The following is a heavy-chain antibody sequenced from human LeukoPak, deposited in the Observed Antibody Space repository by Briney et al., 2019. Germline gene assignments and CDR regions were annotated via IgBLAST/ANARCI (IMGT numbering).Heavy chain of an antibody. CDR3: AKPPYYYDSSTYYFDY. Sequence: GGSLRLSCATSGFTFSSYAMSWVRQAPGKGLEWVSVIYSGGSTYYADSVKGRFTISRDNSKNTLYLQMNSLRAEDTAVYYCAKPPYYYDSSTYYFDYWGQGTLVTVSS. D-gene: IGHD3-22*01. CDR2: IYSGGST. J-gene: IGHJ4*02. CDR1: GFTFSSYA. V-gene: IGHV3-23*03.